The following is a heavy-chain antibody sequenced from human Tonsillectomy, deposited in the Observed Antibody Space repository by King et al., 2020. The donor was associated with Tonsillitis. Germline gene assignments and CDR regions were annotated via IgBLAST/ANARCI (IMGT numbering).Heavy chain of an antibody. CDR2: IRSKAYGGTT. CDR3: NRDQRETSGSYRFKWPFDY. J-gene: IGHJ4*02. CDR1: GFTFGDYV. Sequence: VQLVESGGGLVQPGRSLRLSCTASGFTFGDYVMSWVRQAPGKGLEWVGFIRSKAYGGTTEYAASVKGRFTISRDDSKSIAYLQMNSLKTEDAAVYYCNRDQRETSGSYRFKWPFDYWGQGTLVTVSS. V-gene: IGHV3-49*04. D-gene: IGHD1-26*01.